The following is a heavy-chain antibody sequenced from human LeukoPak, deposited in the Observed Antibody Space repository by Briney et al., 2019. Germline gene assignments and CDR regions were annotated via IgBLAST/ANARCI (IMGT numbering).Heavy chain of an antibody. D-gene: IGHD6-6*01. Sequence: GGSLRLSCAASGFTFSSYAMHWVRQAPGKGLEWVAVISYDGSNKYYADSVKGRFTISRDNSKNTLYLQMNSLRAEDTAVYYCVRDRVYSSSSYYYYYYGMDVWGQGTTVTVSS. J-gene: IGHJ6*02. CDR1: GFTFSSYA. CDR2: ISYDGSNK. V-gene: IGHV3-30-3*01. CDR3: VRDRVYSSSSYYYYYYGMDV.